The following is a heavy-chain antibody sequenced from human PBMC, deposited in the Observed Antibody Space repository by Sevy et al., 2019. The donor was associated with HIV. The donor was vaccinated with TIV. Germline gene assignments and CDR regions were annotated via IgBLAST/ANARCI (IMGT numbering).Heavy chain of an antibody. CDR1: GFTFSSYG. V-gene: IGHV3-33*01. CDR3: ARKRSGAIGYYFDY. D-gene: IGHD1-26*01. Sequence: GGSQRLSCAASGFTFSSYGMHWVRQAPGKGLEWVAVIWYDGSNKYYADSVKGRFTISRDNSKNTLYLQMNSLRAEDTAVYYCARKRSGAIGYYFDYWGQGTLVTVSS. J-gene: IGHJ4*02. CDR2: IWYDGSNK.